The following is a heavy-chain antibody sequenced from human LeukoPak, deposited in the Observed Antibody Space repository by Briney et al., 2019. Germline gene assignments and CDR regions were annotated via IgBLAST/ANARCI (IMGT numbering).Heavy chain of an antibody. D-gene: IGHD4-17*01. CDR2: IYYSGST. CDR3: ARDFYGGNVDY. CDR1: GGSISSGGYY. Sequence: SETLSLPCTVSGGSISSGGYYWSWRRQHPGGGLEWIGYIYYSGSTYYNASLKSRVTISVDTSKNQFSLKLSSVTAADTAVYYCARDFYGGNVDYWGQGTLVTVSS. J-gene: IGHJ4*02. V-gene: IGHV4-31*03.